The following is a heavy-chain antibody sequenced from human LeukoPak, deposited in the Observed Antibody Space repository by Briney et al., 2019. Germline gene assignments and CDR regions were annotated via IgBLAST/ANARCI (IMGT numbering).Heavy chain of an antibody. J-gene: IGHJ4*02. CDR2: IKSKSAGGTT. Sequence: GGSLRLSCAVSGLTLSNVGMNWVRQAPEKGLEWVGRIKSKSAGGTTDFAAPVKGRFTNSRDDSKNTLYLQMNSLTSEDTAVYYCAQGSGQYYEYWGQGTLVTVSS. D-gene: IGHD3-22*01. V-gene: IGHV3-15*07. CDR3: AQGSGQYYEY. CDR1: GLTLSNVG.